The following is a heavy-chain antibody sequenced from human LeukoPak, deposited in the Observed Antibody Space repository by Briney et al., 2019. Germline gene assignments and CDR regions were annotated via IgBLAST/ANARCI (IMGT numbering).Heavy chain of an antibody. CDR1: GYTFTVYY. V-gene: IGHV1-2*02. D-gene: IGHD3-3*01. J-gene: IGHJ4*02. Sequence: ASVKVSCKASGYTFTVYYMHWVRQAPGQGLEWMGWINPNSGGTNYAQKFQGRVTMTRDTSISTAYMELSRLRSDDTAVYYCARVHPGDFWSGSQYYFDYWGQGTLVTVSS. CDR3: ARVHPGDFWSGSQYYFDY. CDR2: INPNSGGT.